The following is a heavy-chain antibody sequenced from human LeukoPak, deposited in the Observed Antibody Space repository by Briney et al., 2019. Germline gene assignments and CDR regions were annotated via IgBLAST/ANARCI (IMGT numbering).Heavy chain of an antibody. D-gene: IGHD1-7*01. CDR3: AKDRSSYNRNYDVAFDI. Sequence: GGSLRLSCAASGFTFSDYYMSWIRQAPGKGLEWVSAISGSGGSTYYADSVKGRFTISRDNSKNTLYLQMNSLRAEDTAVYYCAKDRSSYNRNYDVAFDIWGQGTMVTVSS. J-gene: IGHJ3*02. CDR2: ISGSGGST. V-gene: IGHV3-23*01. CDR1: GFTFSDYY.